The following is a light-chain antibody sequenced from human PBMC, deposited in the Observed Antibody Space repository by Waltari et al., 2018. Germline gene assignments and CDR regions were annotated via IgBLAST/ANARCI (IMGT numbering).Light chain of an antibody. CDR3: HHYYIPPLP. V-gene: IGKV4-1*01. J-gene: IGKJ5*01. CDR1: QSLFSTSNSKTY. Sequence: DIVMTQSPDFLAVSLGERATINCKSSQSLFSTSNSKTYISWYQQKPGQPPKLLIYWASTRGSGVPDRFSGSGSGTDFTLTISSLQAEDVAVYYCHHYYIPPLPFGQGTRLEIK. CDR2: WAS.